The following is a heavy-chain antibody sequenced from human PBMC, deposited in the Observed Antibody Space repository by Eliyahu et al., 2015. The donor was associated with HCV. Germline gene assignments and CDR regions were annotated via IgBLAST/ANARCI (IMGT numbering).Heavy chain of an antibody. J-gene: IGHJ3*02. CDR2: INPSGGST. CDR1: GYTFTSYY. D-gene: IGHD3-22*01. CDR3: ARVRDDSSGYRAFEI. V-gene: IGHV1-46*01. Sequence: QVQMVQSGAEVKKPGASVKVSCKASGYTFTSYYIHWVRQAPGQGLEWMGIINPSGGSTSHAQKFQGRVTMTGDTSTSTVYMELSSLRSEDTAVYYCARVRDDSSGYRAFEIWGQGTMVTVSS.